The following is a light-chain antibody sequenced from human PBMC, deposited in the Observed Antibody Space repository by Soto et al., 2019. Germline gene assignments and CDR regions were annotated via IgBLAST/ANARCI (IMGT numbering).Light chain of an antibody. CDR3: CSYAGSYTWV. J-gene: IGLJ3*02. CDR2: DVT. V-gene: IGLV2-11*01. CDR1: RGDVGAYNY. Sequence: QSVLTQPRSVSGSPGQSVTISCTGTRGDVGAYNYVSWFQQDPGKAPKVMIYDVTKRPSGVPDRFSGSKSGNTASLTISGLQAEDEADYYCCSYAGSYTWVFGGGTKLTVL.